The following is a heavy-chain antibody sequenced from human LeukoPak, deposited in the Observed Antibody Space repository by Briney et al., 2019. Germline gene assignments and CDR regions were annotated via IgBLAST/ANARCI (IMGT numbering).Heavy chain of an antibody. CDR2: INHSGST. CDR3: ARVGPFGYSSSPPRNWFDP. Sequence: SETLSLTCTVSSGSISSSNYYWGWIRQPPGKGLEWIGEINHSGSTNYNPSLKSRVTISVDTSKNQFSLKLSSVTAADTAVYYCARVGPFGYSSSPPRNWFDPWGQGTLVTVSS. CDR1: SGSISSSNYY. D-gene: IGHD6-13*01. V-gene: IGHV4-39*07. J-gene: IGHJ5*02.